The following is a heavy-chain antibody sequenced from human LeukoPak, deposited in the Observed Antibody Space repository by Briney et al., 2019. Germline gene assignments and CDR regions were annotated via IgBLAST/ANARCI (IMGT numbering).Heavy chain of an antibody. Sequence: ASVKVSCKTSGHIFTSYGFTWVRQAPGQGLECMGWISAYNFATDYARKFQGRVTMTADTSTGTVYMDLRSLRGDDTAVYYCARCWSSDRGYCDFWGQGTQVIVSS. V-gene: IGHV1-18*01. J-gene: IGHJ4*02. CDR2: ISAYNFAT. CDR3: ARCWSSDRGYCDF. CDR1: GHIFTSYG.